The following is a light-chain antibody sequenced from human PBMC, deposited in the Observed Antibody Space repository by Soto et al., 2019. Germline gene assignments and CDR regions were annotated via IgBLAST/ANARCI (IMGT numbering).Light chain of an antibody. CDR1: QTISGW. CDR3: QQYNTYPYT. Sequence: DIQMTQSPSTLSASVGDRVTITCRASQTISGWLAWYQQKPGKAPKLLIYKASSLQSAVPSRFSGSGSGTEFTTTISSLQPDDFATYYCQQYNTYPYTFGQGTKLEIK. V-gene: IGKV1-5*03. J-gene: IGKJ2*01. CDR2: KAS.